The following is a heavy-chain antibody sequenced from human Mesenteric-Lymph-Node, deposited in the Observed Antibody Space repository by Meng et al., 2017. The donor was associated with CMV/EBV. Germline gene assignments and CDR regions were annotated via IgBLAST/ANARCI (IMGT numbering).Heavy chain of an antibody. CDR3: ARTTSPSCYD. D-gene: IGHD3-22*01. Sequence: LSSAASGFTFSSYWMHWVRQVPGKGPVWVSHINPDGTTTNYADSVKGRFTISRDNAENTLYLQMNSLRVEDTAVYYCARTTSPSCYDWGQGTLVTVSS. J-gene: IGHJ4*02. CDR1: GFTFSSYW. CDR2: INPDGTTT. V-gene: IGHV3-74*01.